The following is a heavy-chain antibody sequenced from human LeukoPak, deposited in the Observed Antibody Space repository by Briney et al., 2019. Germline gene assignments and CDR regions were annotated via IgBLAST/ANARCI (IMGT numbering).Heavy chain of an antibody. D-gene: IGHD3-3*01. CDR2: MNPYGSAI. Sequence: GGSLRLSCGASGFTFSTYWMSWVRQLPGKGLEWLADMNPYGSAILYVDSVKGRFTVSRNNAKNSLYLQMDGLRAEDTAVYYCASKIRFLEWLSHDYWGQGTLVTVSS. CDR1: GFTFSTYW. J-gene: IGHJ4*02. CDR3: ASKIRFLEWLSHDY. V-gene: IGHV3-7*01.